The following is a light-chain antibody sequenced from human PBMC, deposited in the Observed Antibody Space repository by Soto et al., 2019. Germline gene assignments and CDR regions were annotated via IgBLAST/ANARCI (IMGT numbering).Light chain of an antibody. CDR3: QQYNKWPPQYT. V-gene: IGKV3-15*01. J-gene: IGKJ2*01. Sequence: EIAMTQSPATLSVSPGERATHACRASQSISSDLAWYQQKPGQARRLLIYGASTRATDIPARISGSGSGTDFTLTISSLQSEDFAVYYCQQYNKWPPQYTFGQGTKLEIK. CDR2: GAS. CDR1: QSISSD.